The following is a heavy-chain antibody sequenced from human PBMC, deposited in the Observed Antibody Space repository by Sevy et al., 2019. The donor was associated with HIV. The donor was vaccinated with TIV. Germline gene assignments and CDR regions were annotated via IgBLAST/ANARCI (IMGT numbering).Heavy chain of an antibody. V-gene: IGHV5-10-1*01. D-gene: IGHD3-22*01. Sequence: GESLKISCQGSGYSFINYWISWVRQMPGKGLEWMAKIIPIDSNTNYSPSFQGHVTISVDKSISTAYLLWSSLKASDTAMYYCARHESRAFDNWGQGTMVTVSS. CDR1: GYSFINYW. CDR3: ARHESRAFDN. J-gene: IGHJ3*02. CDR2: IIPIDSNT.